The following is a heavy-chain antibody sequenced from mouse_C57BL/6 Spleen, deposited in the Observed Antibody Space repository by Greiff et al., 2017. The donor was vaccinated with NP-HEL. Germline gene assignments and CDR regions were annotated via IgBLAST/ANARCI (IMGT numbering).Heavy chain of an antibody. D-gene: IGHD3-2*02. CDR1: GFTFSNYW. J-gene: IGHJ3*01. CDR2: IRLKSDNYAT. Sequence: EVKVEESGGGLVQPGGSMKLSCVASGFTFSNYWMNWVRQSPEKGLEWVAQIRLKSDNYATHYAESVKGRFTISRDDSKSSVYLQMNNLRAEDTGIYYCTRQLRLHPFAYWGQGTLVTVSA. V-gene: IGHV6-3*01. CDR3: TRQLRLHPFAY.